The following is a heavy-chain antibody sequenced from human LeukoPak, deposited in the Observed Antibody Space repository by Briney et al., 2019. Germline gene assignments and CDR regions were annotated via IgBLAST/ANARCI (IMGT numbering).Heavy chain of an antibody. CDR2: INQGGGER. Sequence: PGGSLRLSCAASGFIFNRHWMNWVRQAPGKGLEWVANINQGGGERNCVDSVKGRFTISRDDAKNSLYLQLNSLRAEDTAVYYCHGSGSYYYYYGMDVWGQGTTVTVSS. CDR1: GFIFNRHW. V-gene: IGHV3-7*01. J-gene: IGHJ6*02. CDR3: HGSGSYYYYYGMDV. D-gene: IGHD3-10*01.